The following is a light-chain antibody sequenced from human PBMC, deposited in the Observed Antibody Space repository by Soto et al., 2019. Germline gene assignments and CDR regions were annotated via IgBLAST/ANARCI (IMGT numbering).Light chain of an antibody. CDR3: QRYGSSPWT. CDR2: DAS. V-gene: IGKV1-5*01. Sequence: DIKLTQSPSTLSASVGDGVTITCRATQRISTWLAWYQQKPGKAPKLLISDASSLETGVPSRFSGSGSGTECTLPITSLQREDVAVYYCQRYGSSPWTFRQGTQVDIK. J-gene: IGKJ1*01. CDR1: QRISTW.